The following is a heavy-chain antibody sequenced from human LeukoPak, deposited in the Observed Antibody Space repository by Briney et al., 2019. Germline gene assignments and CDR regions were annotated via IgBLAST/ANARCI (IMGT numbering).Heavy chain of an antibody. CDR2: ISGSGGST. CDR1: GFTFSSYA. D-gene: IGHD3-22*01. CDR3: AKEEYYYDSSGYSFDY. J-gene: IGHJ4*02. V-gene: IGHV3-23*01. Sequence: QTGGSLRLSCAASGFTFSSYAMSWVRQAPGKGLEWVSAISGSGGSTYYADSVKGRFTISRDNSKNTLYLQMNSLRAEDTAVYYCAKEEYYYDSSGYSFDYWGQGTLVTVSS.